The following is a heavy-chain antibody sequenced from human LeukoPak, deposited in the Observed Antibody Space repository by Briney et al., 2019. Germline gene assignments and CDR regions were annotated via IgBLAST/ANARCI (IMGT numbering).Heavy chain of an antibody. CDR3: ARVDYDNSGYNFDY. D-gene: IGHD3-22*01. CDR1: GGSISSSSYF. Sequence: SETLSLTCTVSGGSISSSSYFWGWIRQPPGKGLEWIGSIYYSGSTYYNPSLKSRVTISVDTSKNQFSLKLSSVTAADTAVYYCARVDYDNSGYNFDYWGQGTLVTVSS. V-gene: IGHV4-39*07. CDR2: IYYSGST. J-gene: IGHJ4*02.